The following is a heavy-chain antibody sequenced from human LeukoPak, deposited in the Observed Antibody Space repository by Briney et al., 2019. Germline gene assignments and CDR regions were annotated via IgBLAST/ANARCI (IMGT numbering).Heavy chain of an antibody. D-gene: IGHD3-10*01. J-gene: IGHJ1*01. CDR3: AKGVLGAGSLLEYFQH. CDR2: ITTDGSGA. CDR1: GFAFRNYD. V-gene: IGHV3-23*01. Sequence: GGSLRLSCAASGFAFRNYDMIWVRQAPGRGLEWVSGITTDGSGAYYADSVKGRFTASRDNSKNTVFLQMNSLRGEDAAIYYCAKGVLGAGSLLEYFQHWGQGTLVTVSS.